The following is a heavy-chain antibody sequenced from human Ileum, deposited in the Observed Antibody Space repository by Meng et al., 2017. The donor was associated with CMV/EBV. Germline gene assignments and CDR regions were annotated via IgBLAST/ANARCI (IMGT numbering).Heavy chain of an antibody. J-gene: IGHJ4*02. V-gene: IGHV3-30-3*01. D-gene: IGHD2-2*01. Sequence: GGSLRLSCAASGFTFSSYAMHWVRQAPGKGLEWVAVISYDGSNKYYADSVKGRFTISRDNSKNTLYLQMNSLRAEYTAVYYCARGSGGYCSSTSCYSIDYWGQGTLVTVSS. CDR2: ISYDGSNK. CDR3: ARGSGGYCSSTSCYSIDY. CDR1: GFTFSSYA.